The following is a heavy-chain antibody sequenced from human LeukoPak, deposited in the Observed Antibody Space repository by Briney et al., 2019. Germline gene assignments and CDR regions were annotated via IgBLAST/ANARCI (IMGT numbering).Heavy chain of an antibody. CDR3: AKTHSHFPPYFDY. J-gene: IGHJ4*02. Sequence: PSETLSLTCTVSGGSIGSTNYYWGWIRQPPGKGLEWIANIYYSGSTYYNPSLKSRVTISVDTSKNQFSLQLSSVTAADTAMYYCAKTHSHFPPYFDYWGQGTLVIVSS. CDR1: GGSIGSTNYY. V-gene: IGHV4-39*07. D-gene: IGHD4-11*01. CDR2: IYYSGST.